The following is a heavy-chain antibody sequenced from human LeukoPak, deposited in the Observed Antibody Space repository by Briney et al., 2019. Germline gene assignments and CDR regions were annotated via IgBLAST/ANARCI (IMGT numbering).Heavy chain of an antibody. CDR1: GFTFSSHS. V-gene: IGHV3-21*01. CDR3: ASTVGSYSVEPFVDY. J-gene: IGHJ4*02. Sequence: GGSLRLSCAASGFTFSSHSMNWVRQAPGKGLEWVSSISSSSSYIYYADSVKGRFTISRNNAKNSLYLQMNSLRAEDTAVYYCASTVGSYSVEPFVDYWGQGTLVTVSS. D-gene: IGHD1-26*01. CDR2: ISSSSSYI.